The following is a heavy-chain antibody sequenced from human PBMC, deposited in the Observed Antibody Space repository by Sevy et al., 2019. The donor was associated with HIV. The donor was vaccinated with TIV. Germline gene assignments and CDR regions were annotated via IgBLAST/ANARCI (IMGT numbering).Heavy chain of an antibody. D-gene: IGHD3-22*01. J-gene: IGHJ4*01. CDR3: AKEGGGYNYDSSGLFDY. Sequence: GGSLRLSCAASGFTFSSYAMTWVRQAPGKGLEWVSGISGSGYSTYYADSVKGRFTISRDNSKNTLYLQMNSLRAEDTAVYYCAKEGGGYNYDSSGLFDYWGHRTLVTVSS. CDR2: ISGSGYST. V-gene: IGHV3-23*01. CDR1: GFTFSSYA.